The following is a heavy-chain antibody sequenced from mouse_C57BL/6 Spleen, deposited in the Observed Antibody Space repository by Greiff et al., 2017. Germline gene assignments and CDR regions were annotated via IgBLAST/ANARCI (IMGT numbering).Heavy chain of an antibody. J-gene: IGHJ4*01. D-gene: IGHD1-1*01. CDR1: GYAFSSSW. CDR2: IDPGDGDT. CDR3: ARTLLYYDSSSYAMDY. Sequence: VQLQQSGPELVKPGASVKISCKASGYAFSSSWMHWVKQRPGKGLEWIGRIDPGDGDTNYNGKFKGKATLTADKSSSTAYLQLRSLTSEDSAVYFCARTLLYYDSSSYAMDYWVKGTSVTVAS. V-gene: IGHV1-82*01.